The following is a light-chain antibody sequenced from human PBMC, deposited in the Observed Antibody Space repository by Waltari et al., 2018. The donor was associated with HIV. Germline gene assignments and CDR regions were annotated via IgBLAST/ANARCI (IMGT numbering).Light chain of an antibody. CDR3: GTWDSSLGGWV. J-gene: IGLJ3*02. Sequence: QSVLTQPPSVSAAPGQKVTISCSGSSSNIWRNYVSWYQQLPGAAPKLLIYANTARPSGIPDRFAGSKSGTSATLGITGLQTGDEADYYCGTWDSSLGGWVFGGGTKLAVL. CDR2: ANT. V-gene: IGLV1-51*01. CDR1: SSNIWRNY.